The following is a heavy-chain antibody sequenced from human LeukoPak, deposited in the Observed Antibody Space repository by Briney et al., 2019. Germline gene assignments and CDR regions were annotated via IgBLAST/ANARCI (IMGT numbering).Heavy chain of an antibody. V-gene: IGHV3-23*01. Sequence: GGSLRLSCAASGFTFSSYAMSWVRQAPGKGLEWVSAISGSGGSTYYANSVKGRFTISRDNSKKTLYLQMNSLRAEDTAVYYCAKVPVFSLTISEVVTDDAFDIWGQGTIVTVSS. D-gene: IGHD3-3*01. J-gene: IGHJ3*02. CDR3: AKVPVFSLTISEVVTDDAFDI. CDR2: ISGSGGST. CDR1: GFTFSSYA.